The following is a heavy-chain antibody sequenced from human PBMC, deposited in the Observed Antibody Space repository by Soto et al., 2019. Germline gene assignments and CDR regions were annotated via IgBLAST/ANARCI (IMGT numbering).Heavy chain of an antibody. CDR3: ARSPSLGGMDV. CDR1: VFSFSTYS. CDR2: IRRSGDYT. V-gene: IGHV3-21*01. J-gene: IGHJ6*02. Sequence: EVQLVESGGGLVMPGGSLRLSCIASVFSFSTYSMNWVRQAPGKGLEWVSSIRRSGDYTYYADSLKGRFTISRDNAKNSLSLQLISLRAEDTAVYYCARSPSLGGMDVWGQGTTVTVSS. D-gene: IGHD3-10*01.